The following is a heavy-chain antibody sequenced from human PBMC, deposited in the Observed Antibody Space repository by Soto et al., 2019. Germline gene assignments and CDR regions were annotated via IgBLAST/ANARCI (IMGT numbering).Heavy chain of an antibody. J-gene: IGHJ5*02. CDR2: IIPIFGTA. CDR3: ARDGQGIAVAGTGWFDP. V-gene: IGHV1-69*01. CDR1: GCTFSIYA. Sequence: SVKVSCKASGCTFSIYAISCVRQAPGQWLEWMGGIIPIFGTANYAQKFQGRVTITADESTSTAYMELSSLRSEDTAVYYCARDGQGIAVAGTGWFDPWGQGTLVTVSS. D-gene: IGHD6-19*01.